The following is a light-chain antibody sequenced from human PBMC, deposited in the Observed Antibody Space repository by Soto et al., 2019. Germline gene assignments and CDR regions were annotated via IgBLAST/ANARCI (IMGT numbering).Light chain of an antibody. CDR2: LGS. CDR1: QSLLHSNGYNY. J-gene: IGKJ3*01. CDR3: MQALQTPLT. Sequence: DIVMTQSPLSLPVTPGEPASISCRSSQSLLHSNGYNYLDWYLQKPGQSPQLLIYLGSNRASGVPGRFSGSGSGTDFTLTIRRVEAEDVGVYYCMQALQTPLTFGPGTKVDIK. V-gene: IGKV2-28*01.